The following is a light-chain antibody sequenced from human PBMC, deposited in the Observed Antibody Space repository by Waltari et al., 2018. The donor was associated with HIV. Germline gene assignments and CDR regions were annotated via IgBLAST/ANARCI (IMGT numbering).Light chain of an antibody. CDR2: DFN. J-gene: IGLJ1*01. CDR3: SSFVNGGTYV. Sequence: QSALTQPASVSGSPGQSVTIFCTGTNNDIGSHDYVSWSRVVPDKAPKLLIFDFNRRPSDISHRFSGSKSGYTASLMIFGLQPEDEADYFCSSFVNGGTYVFGSGTKV. CDR1: NNDIGSHDY. V-gene: IGLV2-23*02.